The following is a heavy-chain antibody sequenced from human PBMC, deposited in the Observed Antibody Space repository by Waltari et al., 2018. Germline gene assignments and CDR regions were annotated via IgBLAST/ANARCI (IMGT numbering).Heavy chain of an antibody. D-gene: IGHD6-13*01. J-gene: IGHJ5*02. V-gene: IGHV4-39*01. CDR2: IHYRGTT. CDR3: ARHRDSSSHYVGWFDP. CDR1: GGSIRPNSSA. Sequence: QLQLQESGPGLVKPSATLSLPCTVSGGSIRPNSSAGGWLRQPPGKGLEWLGTIHYRGTTYYNASLKSRLTISVDTSKNQFSLKLSSVTAADTAAYYCARHRDSSSHYVGWFDPWGQGTLVTVSS.